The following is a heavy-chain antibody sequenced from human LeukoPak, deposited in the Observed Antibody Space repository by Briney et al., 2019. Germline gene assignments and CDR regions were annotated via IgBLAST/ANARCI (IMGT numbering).Heavy chain of an antibody. Sequence: SETLSLTCTVSGGSISSSDYYWGWIRQPPGKGLEWIGSFDHTGTTYYNPSLKSRVTTSVDTSKNQFSLRLSSVTAADTAVYYCARSRDYSSADYATGEIDYWGQGTLVTVSS. CDR2: FDHTGTT. CDR1: GGSISSSDYY. CDR3: ARSRDYSSADYATGEIDY. D-gene: IGHD6-25*01. J-gene: IGHJ4*02. V-gene: IGHV4-39*01.